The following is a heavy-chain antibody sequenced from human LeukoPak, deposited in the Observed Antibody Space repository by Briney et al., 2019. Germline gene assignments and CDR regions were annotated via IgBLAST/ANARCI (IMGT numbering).Heavy chain of an antibody. D-gene: IGHD2-2*02. CDR3: ARGVLLAAGYCSSTSCYTDKADAFDI. CDR2: IYYSGST. V-gene: IGHV4-59*01. CDR1: GGSISSYY. J-gene: IGHJ3*02. Sequence: PSETLSLTCTVSGGSISSYYWSWIRQPPGKGLEWIGYIYYSGSTNYNPSLKSRVTISVDTSKNQFSLKLSSVTAADTAVYYCARGVLLAAGYCSSTSCYTDKADAFDIWGQGTMVTVSS.